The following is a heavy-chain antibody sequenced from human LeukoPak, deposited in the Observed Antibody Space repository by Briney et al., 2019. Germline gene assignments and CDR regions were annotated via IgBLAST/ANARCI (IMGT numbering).Heavy chain of an antibody. D-gene: IGHD6-6*01. CDR3: ARGTGRESCSSSSEVY. Sequence: GASVKVSCKASGYTFTGYYMHWVRQAPGQGLEWMGWINPNSGGTNYAQKFQGRVTMTRDTSISTAYMELSRLRSDDTAVYYCARGTGRESCSSSSEVYWGQGTLVTVSS. CDR2: INPNSGGT. CDR1: GYTFTGYY. J-gene: IGHJ4*02. V-gene: IGHV1-2*02.